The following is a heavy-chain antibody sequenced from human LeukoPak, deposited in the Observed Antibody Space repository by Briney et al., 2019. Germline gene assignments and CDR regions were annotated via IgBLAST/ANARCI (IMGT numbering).Heavy chain of an antibody. Sequence: TGGSLRLSCAASGFTFSSYAMNWVRQAPGKWLAWVSGINNSGGSTYYADSVKGRFTISRDNSKNTLYLQMNSLRAEDTAVYYCAKPPGLRRLDPWGQGTLVTVSS. J-gene: IGHJ5*02. D-gene: IGHD5-12*01. CDR2: INNSGGST. CDR1: GFTFSSYA. CDR3: AKPPGLRRLDP. V-gene: IGHV3-23*01.